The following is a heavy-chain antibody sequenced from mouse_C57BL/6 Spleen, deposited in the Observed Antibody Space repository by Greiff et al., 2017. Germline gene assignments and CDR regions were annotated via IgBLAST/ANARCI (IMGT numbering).Heavy chain of an antibody. CDR3: ARLGLLREYYFDY. D-gene: IGHD1-1*01. V-gene: IGHV1-61*01. CDR1: GYTFTSYW. CDR2: IYPSDSET. J-gene: IGHJ2*01. Sequence: QVQLQQPGAELVRPGSSVKLSCKASGYTFTSYWMDWVQQRPGQGLEWIGNIYPSDSETHYNQKFKDKATLTVDKSSSTAYMQLSSLTSEDSAVYYCARLGLLREYYFDYWGQGTTLTVSS.